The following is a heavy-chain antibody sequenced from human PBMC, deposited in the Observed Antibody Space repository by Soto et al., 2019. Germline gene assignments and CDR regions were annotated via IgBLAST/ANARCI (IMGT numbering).Heavy chain of an antibody. CDR2: ISGSGGST. CDR3: ATLPGQWELDLFDY. Sequence: GGSLRLSCAASGFTFSSYAMSWVRQAPGKGLEWVSAISGSGGSTHYADSVKGRFTISRDNSKNTLYLQMNSLRAEDTAVYYCATLPGQWELDLFDYWGQGTLVTVSS. V-gene: IGHV3-23*01. D-gene: IGHD1-26*01. J-gene: IGHJ4*02. CDR1: GFTFSSYA.